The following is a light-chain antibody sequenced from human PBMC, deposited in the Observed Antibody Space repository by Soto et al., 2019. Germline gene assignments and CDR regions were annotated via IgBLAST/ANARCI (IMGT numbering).Light chain of an antibody. CDR2: DAS. Sequence: EIVLTQSPATLSLSPGERATLSCRASQSVSSYLAWYQQKPGQAPRLLIYDASNRATGIPARFSGSGPGTDFTLTISSLEPEDFAGYYCQQRSNWPPLTFGGGTKVEIK. CDR1: QSVSSY. J-gene: IGKJ4*01. V-gene: IGKV3-11*01. CDR3: QQRSNWPPLT.